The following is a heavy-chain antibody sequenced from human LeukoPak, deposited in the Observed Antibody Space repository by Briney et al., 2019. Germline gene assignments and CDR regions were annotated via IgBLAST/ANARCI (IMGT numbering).Heavy chain of an antibody. CDR2: ISAYNGNT. V-gene: IGHV1-18*01. CDR3: AGGGFGEAYYYYYYMDV. D-gene: IGHD3-10*01. Sequence: ASVKVSCKASGYTFTSYGISWVRQAPGQGLEWMGWISAYNGNTNYAQKLQGRVTMTTDTSTSTAYMELRSLRSDDTAVYYRAGGGFGEAYYYYYYMDVWGKGTTVTVSS. J-gene: IGHJ6*03. CDR1: GYTFTSYG.